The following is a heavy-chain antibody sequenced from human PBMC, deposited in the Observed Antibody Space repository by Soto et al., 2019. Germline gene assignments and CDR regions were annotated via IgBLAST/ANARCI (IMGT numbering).Heavy chain of an antibody. CDR2: ISGSGGST. J-gene: IGHJ4*02. CDR3: AREHSIFGVGMIDY. D-gene: IGHD3-3*01. Sequence: EVQLLESGGGLVQPGGSLRLSCAASGFTFSSYAMSWVRQAPGKGLEWVSAISGSGGSTYYADSAKGRFTISRDNSKNTLYLQMNSLRAEDTAVYYCAREHSIFGVGMIDYWGQGTLVTVSS. V-gene: IGHV3-23*01. CDR1: GFTFSSYA.